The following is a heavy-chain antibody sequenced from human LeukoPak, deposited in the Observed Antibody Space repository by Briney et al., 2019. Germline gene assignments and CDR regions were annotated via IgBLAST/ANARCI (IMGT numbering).Heavy chain of an antibody. D-gene: IGHD1-26*01. Sequence: SETLSLTCTVSGGSISSYYWSWIRQPPGKGLEWIGYIYYSGYTNYNPSLKSRVTISVDTSKNQFSLKLSSVTAADTAVYYCARNVGATTEGYYYYYMDVWGKGTTVTVSS. V-gene: IGHV4-59*01. J-gene: IGHJ6*03. CDR1: GGSISSYY. CDR2: IYYSGYT. CDR3: ARNVGATTEGYYYYYMDV.